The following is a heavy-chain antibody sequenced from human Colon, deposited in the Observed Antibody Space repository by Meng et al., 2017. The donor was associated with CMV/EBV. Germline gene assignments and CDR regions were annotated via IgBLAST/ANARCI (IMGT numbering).Heavy chain of an antibody. CDR3: ARGGSRSYFFDN. V-gene: IGHV3-21*04. CDR2: ISISSSYI. D-gene: IGHD3-10*01. Sequence: GESLKISCAASGFTFSSYSMNWLRQAPGRGLEWVASISISSSYIYYADSVKGRFTISRDNAKNSSSLHMNSLRAEDTATYYCARGGSRSYFFDNWGQGTLVTVSS. J-gene: IGHJ4*02. CDR1: GFTFSSYS.